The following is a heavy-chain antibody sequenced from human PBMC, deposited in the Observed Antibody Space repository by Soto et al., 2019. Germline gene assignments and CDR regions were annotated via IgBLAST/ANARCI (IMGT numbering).Heavy chain of an antibody. Sequence: GGSLRLSCAASGFTFSSYGMHWVRQAPGKGLEWVAVIWYDGSNKYYADSVKGRFTISRDNSKNTLYLQMNSLRAEDTAVYYCARGGHCSGGSCYPGWNYYFDYWGQGTLVTVSS. J-gene: IGHJ4*02. CDR1: GFTFSSYG. CDR2: IWYDGSNK. D-gene: IGHD2-15*01. V-gene: IGHV3-33*01. CDR3: ARGGHCSGGSCYPGWNYYFDY.